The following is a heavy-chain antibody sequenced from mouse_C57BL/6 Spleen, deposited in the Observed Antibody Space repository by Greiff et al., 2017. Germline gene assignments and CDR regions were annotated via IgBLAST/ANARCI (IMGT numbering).Heavy chain of an antibody. CDR2: ISDGGSYT. Sequence: EVQLVESGGGLVKPGGSLKLSCAASGFTFSSYAMSWVRQTPEKRLEWVATISDGGSYTYYPDNVKGRFTISRDNAKNNLYLQMSHLKSEDTAMYYCARDPSDYWGQGTTLTVSS. V-gene: IGHV5-4*01. CDR3: ARDPSDY. CDR1: GFTFSSYA. J-gene: IGHJ2*01.